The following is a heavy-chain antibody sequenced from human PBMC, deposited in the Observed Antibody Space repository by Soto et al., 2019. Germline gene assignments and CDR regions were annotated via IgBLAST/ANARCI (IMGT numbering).Heavy chain of an antibody. D-gene: IGHD3-22*01. Sequence: QVTLKASGPGLVKPTESLTLTCTVSGVSLRNARMGVSWIRQPPGKALEWLAHIFSSDVKSYNPSLEGRVTNSKDTSKSQVVLTMTDVDPVDTATYFWERMLAVNYYYDYVDVWGEGATVTVSS. J-gene: IGHJ6*03. CDR3: ERMLAVNYYYDYVDV. CDR2: IFSSDVK. V-gene: IGHV2-26*01. CDR1: GVSLRNARMG.